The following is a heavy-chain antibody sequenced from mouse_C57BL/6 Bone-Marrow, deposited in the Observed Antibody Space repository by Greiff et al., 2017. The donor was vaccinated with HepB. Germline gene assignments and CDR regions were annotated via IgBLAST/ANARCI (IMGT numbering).Heavy chain of an antibody. Sequence: QVQLQHPGAELVRPGTSVKLSCKASGYTFTSYWMHWVKQRPGQGLEWIGVIDPSDSYTNYNQKFKGKATLTVDTSSSTAYMQLSSLTSEDSAVYYCARCTPDGYLNYWGQGTTLTVSS. CDR2: IDPSDSYT. CDR3: ARCTPDGYLNY. J-gene: IGHJ2*01. V-gene: IGHV1-59*01. D-gene: IGHD2-3*01. CDR1: GYTFTSYW.